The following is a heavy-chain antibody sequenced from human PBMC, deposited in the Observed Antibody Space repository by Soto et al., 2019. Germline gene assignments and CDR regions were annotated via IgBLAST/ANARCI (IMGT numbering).Heavy chain of an antibody. CDR3: ARAQFSDILTADDYGMDV. D-gene: IGHD3-9*01. Sequence: ASVKVSCTASGGNFRREAISWVRQAPGHGLEWMGRIIPMFSTPHYAQKFQDRVTIIADESTTTVNMEMRGLTYEDTAVYYCARAQFSDILTADDYGMDVWGQGTSVTVSS. CDR2: IIPMFSTP. CDR1: GGNFRREA. J-gene: IGHJ6*02. V-gene: IGHV1-69*15.